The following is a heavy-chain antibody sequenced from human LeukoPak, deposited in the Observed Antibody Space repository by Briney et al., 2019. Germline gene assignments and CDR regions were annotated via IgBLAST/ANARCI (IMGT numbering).Heavy chain of an antibody. CDR2: INHSGST. CDR1: GGSFSGYY. J-gene: IGHJ4*02. D-gene: IGHD5-24*01. Sequence: PSETLSLTCAVYGGSFSGYYWSWIRQPPGKGLEWIGEINHSGSTNYNPSLKSRVTISVDTSKNQFSLKLSSVTAADTAVYYCARGRRWLQLRGYFGYWGQGTLVTVSS. CDR3: ARGRRWLQLRGYFGY. V-gene: IGHV4-34*01.